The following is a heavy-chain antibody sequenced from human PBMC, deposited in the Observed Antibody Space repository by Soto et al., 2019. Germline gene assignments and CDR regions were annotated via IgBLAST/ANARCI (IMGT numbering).Heavy chain of an antibody. CDR1: GSTFRDFD. CDR3: ASGESGSQFYYGMDV. V-gene: IGHV3-33*05. CDR2: ISYDGTKK. D-gene: IGHD1-26*01. Sequence: PGGSLRRSCAASGSTFRDFDMNWVRQAPGKGLEWVALISYDGTKKCYADSAKGRLTISRDNSMKTLYLQMNGLRVEDRGVYYCASGESGSQFYYGMDVRHKGTTVTV. J-gene: IGHJ6*04.